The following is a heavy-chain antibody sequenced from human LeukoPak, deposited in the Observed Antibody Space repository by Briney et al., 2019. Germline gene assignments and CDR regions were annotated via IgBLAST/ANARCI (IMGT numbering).Heavy chain of an antibody. CDR3: ARHTPSSGWPSWFDP. J-gene: IGHJ5*02. CDR2: IYYSEST. D-gene: IGHD6-19*01. Sequence: PSETLSLTCTVSGGSISSSDYYWGWIRQPPGKGLEWIATIYYSESTYYNPSLKSRVSISGDTSKNQFSLNLYSVTAADTAVYYCARHTPSSGWPSWFDPWGQGTLVTVSS. V-gene: IGHV4-39*01. CDR1: GGSISSSDYY.